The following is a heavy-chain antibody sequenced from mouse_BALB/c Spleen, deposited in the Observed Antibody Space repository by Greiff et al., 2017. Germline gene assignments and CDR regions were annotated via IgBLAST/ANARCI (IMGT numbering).Heavy chain of an antibody. J-gene: IGHJ4*01. Sequence: EVKLQESGPELVKPGASVKIPCKASGYTFTDYNMDWVKQSHGKSLEWIGDINPNNGGTIYNQKFKGKATLTVDKSSSTAYMELRSLTSEDTAVYYCARFDYDVYAMDYWGQGTSVTVSS. CDR3: ARFDYDVYAMDY. D-gene: IGHD2-4*01. V-gene: IGHV1-18*01. CDR1: GYTFTDYN. CDR2: INPNNGGT.